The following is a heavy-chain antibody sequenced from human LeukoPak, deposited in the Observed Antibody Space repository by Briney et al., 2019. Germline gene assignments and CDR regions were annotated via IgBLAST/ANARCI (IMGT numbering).Heavy chain of an antibody. V-gene: IGHV4-34*01. J-gene: IGHJ3*02. CDR3: ARGPWELLAFDI. Sequence: PSETLSLTCAVYGGSFSGYYWSWIRQPPGKGLEWIGEINHSGSTNYNPSLKSRVTISVDTSKNQFSLKLSSVTAADTAVYYCARGPWELLAFDIWGQGTMVTVSS. CDR2: INHSGST. D-gene: IGHD1-26*01. CDR1: GGSFSGYY.